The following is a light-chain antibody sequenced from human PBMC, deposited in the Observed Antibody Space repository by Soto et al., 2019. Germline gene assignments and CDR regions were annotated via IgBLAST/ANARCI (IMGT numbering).Light chain of an antibody. V-gene: IGKV3-11*01. Sequence: IVLTQSPATLSLSPGERATLSCRASQSVRTYLAWYQQKPGQAPRLLIYDAATRVTGIPARFSGSGSGTDFTLTISSLEPEDFGVYYCQQRSTWLPLTFGGGTKVEIK. J-gene: IGKJ4*01. CDR2: DAA. CDR1: QSVRTY. CDR3: QQRSTWLPLT.